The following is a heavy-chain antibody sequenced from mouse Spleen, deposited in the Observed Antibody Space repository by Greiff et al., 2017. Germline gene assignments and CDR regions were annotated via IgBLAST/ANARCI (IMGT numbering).Heavy chain of an antibody. CDR2: IRNKANGYTT. CDR3: ARDCYGSPYAMDY. J-gene: IGHJ4*01. D-gene: IGHD1-1*01. CDR1: GFTFTDYY. V-gene: IGHV7-3*02. Sequence: EVQLQESGGGLVQPGGSLRLSCATSGFTFTDYYMSWVRQPPGKALEWLGFIRNKANGYTTEYSASVKGRFTISRDNSQSILYLQMNTLRAEDSATYYCARDCYGSPYAMDYWGQGTSVTVSS.